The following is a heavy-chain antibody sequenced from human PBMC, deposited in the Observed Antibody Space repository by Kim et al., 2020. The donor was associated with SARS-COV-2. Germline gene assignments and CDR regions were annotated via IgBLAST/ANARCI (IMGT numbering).Heavy chain of an antibody. Sequence: SVKVSCKASGGTFSSYAISWVRQAPGQGLEWMGGIIPIFGTANYAQKFQGRVTITADESTSTAYMELSSLRSEDTAVYYCARDGAGYNWNDVSWFDPWGQGTLVTVSS. CDR1: GGTFSSYA. D-gene: IGHD1-1*01. J-gene: IGHJ5*02. CDR3: ARDGAGYNWNDVSWFDP. CDR2: IIPIFGTA. V-gene: IGHV1-69*13.